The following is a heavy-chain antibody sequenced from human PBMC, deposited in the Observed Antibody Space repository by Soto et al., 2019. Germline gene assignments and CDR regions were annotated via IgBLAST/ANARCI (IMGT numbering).Heavy chain of an antibody. V-gene: IGHV2-5*02. D-gene: IGHD3-3*01. CDR2: IHWDDDK. CDR1: GFSLSTSGVG. J-gene: IGHJ4*02. CDR3: AHITSYNLLSGYPAFDY. Sequence: QITLKESGPTLVKPTQTLTLTCTFSGFSLSTSGVGVGWIRQPPGKALECLAFIHWDDDKRYSPSLKSRLTLSKHTSKNQVVLTMTNMDPCDTATYHCAHITSYNLLSGYPAFDYWGQGTLVAVSS.